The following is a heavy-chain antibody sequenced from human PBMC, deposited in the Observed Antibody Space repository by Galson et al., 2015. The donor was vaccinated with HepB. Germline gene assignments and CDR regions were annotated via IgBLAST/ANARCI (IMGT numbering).Heavy chain of an antibody. V-gene: IGHV3-30-3*01. Sequence: SLRLSCAASGFTFSSYAMHWVRQAPGKGLEWVAAISYDGSNKYSADSVKGRFTISRDNSKNTLFLQMNSLRAEDTAVYYCARASTAMVTYFYYGMDVWGQGTTVTVSS. CDR1: GFTFSSYA. J-gene: IGHJ6*02. CDR2: ISYDGSNK. D-gene: IGHD5-18*01. CDR3: ARASTAMVTYFYYGMDV.